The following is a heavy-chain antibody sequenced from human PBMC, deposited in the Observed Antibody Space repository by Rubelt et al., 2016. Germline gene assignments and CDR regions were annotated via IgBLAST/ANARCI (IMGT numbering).Heavy chain of an antibody. CDR1: GGSISSYY. D-gene: IGHD6-19*01. CDR2: IYYSGST. J-gene: IGHJ4*02. CDR3: AGHLAVAGFDY. V-gene: IGHV4-59*08. Sequence: QVQLQESGPGLVKPSETLSLTCTVSGGSISSYYWSWIRQPPGKGLEWIGYIYYSGSTNYNPSLKRCVAISVDTVKNQCSLTLGFVAAADTAVYYCAGHLAVAGFDYWGQGTLVTVSS.